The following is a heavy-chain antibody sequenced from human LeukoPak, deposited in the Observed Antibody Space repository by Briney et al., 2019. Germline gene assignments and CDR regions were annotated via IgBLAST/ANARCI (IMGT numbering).Heavy chain of an antibody. CDR2: ISSSSSYI. CDR1: GFTFSSYS. J-gene: IGHJ4*02. D-gene: IGHD3-10*01. CDR3: ARDLSPVVRASPMGY. Sequence: GGSLRLSCAASGFTFSSYSMNWVRQAPGKGLEWVSSISSSSSYIYYADSVKGRFTISSDTSKNTLYLQMNSLRAEDTAVYYCARDLSPVVRASPMGYWGQGTLVTVSS. V-gene: IGHV3-21*01.